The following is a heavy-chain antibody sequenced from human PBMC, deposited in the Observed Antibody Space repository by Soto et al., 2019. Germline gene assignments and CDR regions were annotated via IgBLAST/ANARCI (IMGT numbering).Heavy chain of an antibody. CDR2: IVVGSGNT. CDR1: GFTFTSSA. D-gene: IGHD2-15*01. V-gene: IGHV1-58*01. J-gene: IGHJ4*02. CDR3: APIGAPYCSGGSCWTD. Sequence: GASVKVSCKASGFTFTSSAVQWVRQARGQRLEWIGWIVVGSGNTNYAQKFQERVTITRDMSTSTAYMELSSLRSEDTAVYYCAPIGAPYCSGGSCWTDWGQGTLVTVSS.